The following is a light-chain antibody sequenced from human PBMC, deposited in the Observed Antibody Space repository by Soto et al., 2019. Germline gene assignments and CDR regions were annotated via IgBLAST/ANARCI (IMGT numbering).Light chain of an antibody. V-gene: IGKV1-39*01. CDR2: AAS. Sequence: DIQMTQSPSPLSAAVGVRVTVTCRASQSISRYLNWYQQKPGNAPKLLIYAASNLQSGVPSRFSGRGSGTDFTLTISCLHPEDFATYFCQQRHSHPLSFGGGTKVEIK. CDR3: QQRHSHPLS. J-gene: IGKJ4*01. CDR1: QSISRY.